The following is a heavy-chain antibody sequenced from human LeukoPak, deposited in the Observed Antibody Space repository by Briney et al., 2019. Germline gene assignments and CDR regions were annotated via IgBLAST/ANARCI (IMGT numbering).Heavy chain of an antibody. D-gene: IGHD4-23*01. J-gene: IGHJ4*02. Sequence: MASETLSLTCAVYGGSFSGYYWSWIRQPPGEGLEWIGSLHYSGNIFYNPSLKSRVTMSVDTSRNQFSLKLDSVTAADTAVYYCARGIPPFGNTYAYWGQGSLVTVSS. CDR3: ARGIPPFGNTYAY. CDR2: LHYSGNI. CDR1: GGSFSGYY. V-gene: IGHV4-34*01.